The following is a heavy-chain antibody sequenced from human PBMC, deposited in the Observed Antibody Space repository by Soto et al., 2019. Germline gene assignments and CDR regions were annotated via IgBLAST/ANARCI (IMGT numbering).Heavy chain of an antibody. Sequence: QVQLQQWGAGLLKPSETLSLTCAVYGGSFSGYYWSWIRQPPGKGLEWIGEINHSGGSNYNPSLKSRVTISVGTSKNQFSLKLSSVTAADTAVYYCARGRGGSMNAFDIWGQGTMVTVSS. J-gene: IGHJ3*02. CDR2: INHSGGS. CDR3: ARGRGGSMNAFDI. D-gene: IGHD3-16*01. V-gene: IGHV4-34*01. CDR1: GGSFSGYY.